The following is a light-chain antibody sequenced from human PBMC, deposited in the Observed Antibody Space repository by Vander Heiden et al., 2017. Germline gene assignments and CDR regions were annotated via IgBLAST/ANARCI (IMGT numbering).Light chain of an antibody. V-gene: IGLV1-47*01. CDR1: SSNIGSNY. J-gene: IGLJ2*01. Sequence: QSVLTQPPSASGPPGPRVTISCSGSSSNIGSNYVYWYQQIPGTAPKLLIYRNTERPSGVPDRFSGSKSGTSASLAIGGLRSEDEADYFCATWDDTFNGVVFGGGTKLTVL. CDR3: ATWDDTFNGVV. CDR2: RNT.